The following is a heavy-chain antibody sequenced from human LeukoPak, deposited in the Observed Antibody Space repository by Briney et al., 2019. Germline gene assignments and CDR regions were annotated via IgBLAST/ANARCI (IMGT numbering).Heavy chain of an antibody. V-gene: IGHV3-7*01. CDR3: VAGDWGVRDSFDL. CDR1: GFTFSIYW. D-gene: IGHD2-21*02. J-gene: IGHJ3*01. Sequence: GGSLRLSCAASGFTFSIYWMSWVRQAPGKGLEWVANINQDGSQKYYVHSVKGRFTISRDNAKNSFFLQMSSLRAEDTSVYYCVAGDWGVRDSFDLWGRGTMVTVSS. CDR2: INQDGSQK.